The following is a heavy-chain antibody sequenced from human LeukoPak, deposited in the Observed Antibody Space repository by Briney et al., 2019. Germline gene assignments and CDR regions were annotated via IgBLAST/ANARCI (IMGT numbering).Heavy chain of an antibody. J-gene: IGHJ4*02. CDR1: GGSIIRGAFY. CDR3: ARGPANGASYFDY. D-gene: IGHD2-8*01. V-gene: IGHV4-61*02. Sequence: SQTLSLTCTVSGGSIIRGAFYWHWIRQPAGKGLVWIGRVHTSGSTHYDPSLSSRVTISLDTSKNQCSLRLSSVTAADTAVYYCARGPANGASYFDYWGQGSLVTVSS. CDR2: VHTSGST.